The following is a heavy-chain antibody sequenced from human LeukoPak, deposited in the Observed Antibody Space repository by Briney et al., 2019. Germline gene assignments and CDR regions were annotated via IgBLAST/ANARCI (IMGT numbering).Heavy chain of an antibody. J-gene: IGHJ3*02. D-gene: IGHD1-1*01. CDR1: GGSISSSSYY. CDR3: ARRATTGTTGQYYAFDI. Sequence: PSETLSLTCTVSGGSISSSSYYWGWIRQPPGKGLEWTGEINHSGSTNYNPSLKSRVTISVDTSKNQFSPKLSSVTAADTAVYYCARRATTGTTGQYYAFDIWGQGTMVTVSS. V-gene: IGHV4-39*07. CDR2: INHSGST.